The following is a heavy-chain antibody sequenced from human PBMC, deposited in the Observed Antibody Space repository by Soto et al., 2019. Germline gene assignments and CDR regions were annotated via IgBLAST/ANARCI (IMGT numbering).Heavy chain of an antibody. CDR3: ARAGENYGSGTFSPPLRYYFNS. CDR2: INPSGGRT. D-gene: IGHD3-10*01. J-gene: IGHJ4*02. Sequence: QVQLVQSGAEVKKPGASVTVSCKASGYTFTTHYMHWVRQAPGQGLEGMGIINPSGGRTTYALKFQGRVSLTSDTSTNTVYMELSSLRSEDTAVYYCARAGENYGSGTFSPPLRYYFNSWGQGNLVTVSS. CDR1: GYTFTTHY. V-gene: IGHV1-46*01.